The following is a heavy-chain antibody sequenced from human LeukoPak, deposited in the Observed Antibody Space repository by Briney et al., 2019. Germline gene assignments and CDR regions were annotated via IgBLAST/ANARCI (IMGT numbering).Heavy chain of an antibody. V-gene: IGHV5-51*01. CDR2: IYPGDSDT. Sequence: GESLKISCTASGYTFTTYWIGWVRQMPGKGLEWMGIIYPGDSDTRYSPSFQGQVTISADKSISTAYLQWSSLKASDTAMYYCARSDYGDYLDYWGQGTLVTVSS. CDR1: GYTFTTYW. CDR3: ARSDYGDYLDY. J-gene: IGHJ4*02. D-gene: IGHD4-17*01.